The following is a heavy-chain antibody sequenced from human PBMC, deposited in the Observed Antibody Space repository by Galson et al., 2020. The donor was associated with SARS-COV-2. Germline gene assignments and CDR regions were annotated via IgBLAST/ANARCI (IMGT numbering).Heavy chain of an antibody. J-gene: IGHJ3*02. CDR1: GNSISSGAYS. CDR2: ISHSGGT. Sequence: SHTLSRTCATSGNSISSGAYSWHWIRQPPGKGLEWIGYISHSGGTYYNPYLKSRVTISGDRSKNQFSLRLSSVTAADTAVYYCARLPYGEYAPEAFDIWGPGTRVTVAS. V-gene: IGHV4-30-2*01. D-gene: IGHD4-17*01. CDR3: ARLPYGEYAPEAFDI.